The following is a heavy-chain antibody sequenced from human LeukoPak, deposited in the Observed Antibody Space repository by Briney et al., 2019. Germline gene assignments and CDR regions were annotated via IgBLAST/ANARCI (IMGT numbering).Heavy chain of an antibody. D-gene: IGHD3-22*01. J-gene: IGHJ4*02. CDR1: GYTFTSYY. CDR3: VRDLIINHYYDSSGLNY. Sequence: ASVKVSCKASGYTFTSYYMHWVRQAPGQGLEWMGIINPSGGSTSYAQKFQGRVTMTRDMSTSTVYMELSSLRSEDTAVYYCVRDLIINHYYDSSGLNYWGQGTLVTVSS. V-gene: IGHV1-46*01. CDR2: INPSGGST.